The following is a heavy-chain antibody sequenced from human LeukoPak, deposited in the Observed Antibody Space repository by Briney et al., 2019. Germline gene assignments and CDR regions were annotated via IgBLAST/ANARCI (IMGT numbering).Heavy chain of an antibody. V-gene: IGHV4-30-4*01. D-gene: IGHD2-2*01. CDR3: ARRPLGYCSSTSCPTPYYFDY. CDR2: IYHSGST. J-gene: IGHJ4*02. CDR1: GGSISSGDYY. Sequence: SETLSLTCTVSGGSISSGDYYWSWIRQPPGKGLEWIGYIYHSGSTYYNPSLKSRVTISVDTSKNQFSLKLSSVTAADTAVYYCARRPLGYCSSTSCPTPYYFDYWGQGTLVTVSS.